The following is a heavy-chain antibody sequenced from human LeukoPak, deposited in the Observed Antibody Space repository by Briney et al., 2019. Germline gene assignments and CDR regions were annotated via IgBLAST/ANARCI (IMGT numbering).Heavy chain of an antibody. J-gene: IGHJ4*02. CDR2: ISGSGGST. Sequence: SGGSLRLSCAASGFTFSSYATSWVRQAPGKGLEWVSAISGSGGSTYYADSVKGRFTISRDNSKNTLYLQMNSLRAEDTAVYYCAKDLNSSGYYPYWGQGTLVTVSS. V-gene: IGHV3-23*01. CDR3: AKDLNSSGYYPY. D-gene: IGHD3-22*01. CDR1: GFTFSSYA.